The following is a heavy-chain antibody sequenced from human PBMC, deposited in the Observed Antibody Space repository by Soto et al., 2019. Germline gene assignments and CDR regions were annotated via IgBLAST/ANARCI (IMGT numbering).Heavy chain of an antibody. V-gene: IGHV1-46*01. CDR3: ARGEITGTTWVYYYYGVDV. J-gene: IGHJ6*02. Sequence: GASVKVSCKASGYTFTSYYMHWVRQAPGQGLEWMGIINPSGGSTSYAQKFQGRVTMTRDTSTSTVYMELSSLRSEDTAVYYCARGEITGTTWVYYYYGVDVWGQGTTVTVSS. D-gene: IGHD1-7*01. CDR2: INPSGGST. CDR1: GYTFTSYY.